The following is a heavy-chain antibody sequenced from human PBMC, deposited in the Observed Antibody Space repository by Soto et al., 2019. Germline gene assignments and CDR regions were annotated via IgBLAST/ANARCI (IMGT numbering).Heavy chain of an antibody. D-gene: IGHD1-26*01. V-gene: IGHV2-26*01. Sequence: QVTLKESGPVLVKPTETLTLTCTVSGFSLSNARMGVSWIRQPPGKALEWLAHIFSNDEKSYSTSLKSRLTFPKATSKSQVVLTLTIMDPVDTATYYCARLGEVLGGGGFDYWGQGTLVTVSS. J-gene: IGHJ4*02. CDR3: ARLGEVLGGGGFDY. CDR1: GFSLSNARMG. CDR2: IFSNDEK.